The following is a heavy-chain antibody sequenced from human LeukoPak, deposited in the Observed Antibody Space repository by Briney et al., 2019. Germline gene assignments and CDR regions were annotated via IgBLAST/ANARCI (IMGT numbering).Heavy chain of an antibody. Sequence: SETLSLTCTVSGGSISSYYWSWIRQPPGKGLEWIGYIYYSGSTNYNPSLKSRVTISVDTSKNQFSLKLSSVTAADTAVYYCARVQKGGGYDGVSLYYYYGMDVWGQGTTVTVSS. CDR2: IYYSGST. CDR1: GGSISSYY. CDR3: ARVQKGGGYDGVSLYYYYGMDV. V-gene: IGHV4-59*01. D-gene: IGHD5-12*01. J-gene: IGHJ6*02.